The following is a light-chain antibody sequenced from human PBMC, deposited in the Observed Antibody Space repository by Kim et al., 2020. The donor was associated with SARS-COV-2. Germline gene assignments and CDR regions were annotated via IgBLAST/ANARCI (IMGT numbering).Light chain of an antibody. CDR3: QQYSRYPYT. J-gene: IGKJ2*01. V-gene: IGKV1-5*03. CDR1: QSVSSW. Sequence: SAFVGDRVTITCRDSQSVSSWLAWYQQKPGNAPKLLIRKASSLESGVPSRFSGSGSGTQFSLTISSLQPDDFATYHCQQYSRYPYTFGQGTKVEI. CDR2: KAS.